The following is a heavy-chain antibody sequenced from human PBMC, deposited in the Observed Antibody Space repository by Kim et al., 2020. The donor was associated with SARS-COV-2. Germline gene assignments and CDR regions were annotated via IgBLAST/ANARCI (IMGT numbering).Heavy chain of an antibody. CDR3: ARSAHFWSGHYLDL. Sequence: ASVKVSCKASGYTFTDYYIHWVRQAPGQGLEWMGWINPYRGDTNYAQKFQGWVTMTRDTSISTPYVELTSLRSDDTAVYSCARSAHFWSGHYLDLWGQGTLNTVSP. V-gene: IGHV1-2*04. D-gene: IGHD3-3*01. CDR1: GYTFTDYY. CDR2: INPYRGDT. J-gene: IGHJ5*02.